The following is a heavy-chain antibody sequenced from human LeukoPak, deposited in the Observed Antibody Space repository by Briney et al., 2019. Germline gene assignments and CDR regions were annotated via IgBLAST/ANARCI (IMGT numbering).Heavy chain of an antibody. Sequence: PSETLSLTCAVYRGSFSGYYWTWIRQSPGKGLEWIGEINHSGTTNYNPSLKSRVTISIDTSKNQFSLSLSSVTAADTAMYYCALGSTTQANFDCWGQGSLVTVSS. CDR2: INHSGTT. V-gene: IGHV4-34*01. D-gene: IGHD2/OR15-2a*01. J-gene: IGHJ4*02. CDR1: RGSFSGYY. CDR3: ALGSTTQANFDC.